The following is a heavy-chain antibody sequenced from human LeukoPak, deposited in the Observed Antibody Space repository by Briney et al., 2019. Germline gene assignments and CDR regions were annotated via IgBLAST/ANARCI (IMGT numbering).Heavy chain of an antibody. V-gene: IGHV3-74*01. CDR1: GFTFSSYW. CDR3: ARGYSGTYRFGY. CDR2: INSDGSST. D-gene: IGHD1-26*01. J-gene: IGHJ4*02. Sequence: GGSLRLSCAASGFTFSSYWMHWVRQAPGKGLVWVSRINSDGSSTSYADSVKGRFTIPRDNAKNTLYLQMSSLRAEDTAVYYCARGYSGTYRFGYWGQGTLVTVSS.